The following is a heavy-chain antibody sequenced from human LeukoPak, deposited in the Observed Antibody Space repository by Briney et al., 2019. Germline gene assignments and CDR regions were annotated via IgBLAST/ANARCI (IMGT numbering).Heavy chain of an antibody. Sequence: PGGSLRLSCAASGFTFSSYSMNWVRQAPGKGLEWVSSISSSSYIYYADSVKGRFTISRDNAKNSLYLQMNSLRAEDTAVYYCARDISFLRWFDYWGQGTLVTVSS. CDR3: ARDISFLRWFDY. J-gene: IGHJ4*02. D-gene: IGHD4-23*01. V-gene: IGHV3-21*01. CDR2: ISSSSYI. CDR1: GFTFSSYS.